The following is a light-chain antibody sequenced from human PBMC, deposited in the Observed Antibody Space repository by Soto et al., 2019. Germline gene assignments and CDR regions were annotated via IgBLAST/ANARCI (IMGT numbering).Light chain of an antibody. Sequence: DIQMTQSPSSLSASVGDRVTITCRASQGIRTYLAWYQQKPGKAPKLLIYAASTLQGGVPSRFSGSGSGTDFTLTISSLQPEDFAVSYCQQLNSYPRTFGQGTKVDI. CDR1: QGIRTY. V-gene: IGKV1-9*01. CDR2: AAS. CDR3: QQLNSYPRT. J-gene: IGKJ1*01.